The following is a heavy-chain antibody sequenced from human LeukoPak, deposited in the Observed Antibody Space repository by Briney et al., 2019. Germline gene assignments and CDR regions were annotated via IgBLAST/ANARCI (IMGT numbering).Heavy chain of an antibody. CDR3: AGDGKDYDSSGYHFDY. J-gene: IGHJ4*02. CDR2: ISNSGSTI. CDR1: GFTFSSYE. V-gene: IGHV3-48*03. Sequence: GGSLRLSCAASGFTFSSYEINWVRQAPGKGLEWVSYISNSGSTIYYADSVKGRFTISRDNAKNSLYLQMNSLRAEDTAVYYCAGDGKDYDSSGYHFDYWGQGTLVTVSS. D-gene: IGHD3-22*01.